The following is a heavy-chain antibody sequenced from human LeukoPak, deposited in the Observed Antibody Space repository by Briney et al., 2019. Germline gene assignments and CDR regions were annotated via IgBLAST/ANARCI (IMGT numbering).Heavy chain of an antibody. CDR1: GFTFSSYG. J-gene: IGHJ6*02. CDR2: ISYDGSNK. Sequence: GGSLRLSCAASGFTFSSYGMHWVRQAPGKGLKWVAVISYDGSNKYYADSVKGRFTISRDNSENTLYLQMTSLRTEDAAVYFCAKDRIRLTTFGYYYYGMDVWGQGTTVTVSS. V-gene: IGHV3-30*18. CDR3: AKDRIRLTTFGYYYYGMDV. D-gene: IGHD3-16*01.